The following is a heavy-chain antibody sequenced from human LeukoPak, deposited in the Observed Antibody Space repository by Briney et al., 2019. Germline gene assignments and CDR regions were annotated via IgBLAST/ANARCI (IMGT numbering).Heavy chain of an antibody. Sequence: SETLSLTCTVSGGSISTSSYYWAWIRQSPGKPLEWIGDVYYDGSTYYHPSLKSRVTISADMSKNQFSLKLNFVTAADTAVYYCGRHPRNPAVDYWGQGTLVTVSS. V-gene: IGHV4-39*01. CDR3: GRHPRNPAVDY. J-gene: IGHJ4*02. CDR1: GGSISTSSYY. CDR2: VYYDGST.